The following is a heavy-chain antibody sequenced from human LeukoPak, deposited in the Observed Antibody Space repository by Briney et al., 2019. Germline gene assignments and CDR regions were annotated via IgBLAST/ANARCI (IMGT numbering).Heavy chain of an antibody. Sequence: GGSLRLSCAASGFTFSSYGMHWVRQAPGKGLEWVAVISYDGSNKYYADSVKGRFTISRDNSKNTLYLQMNSLRAEDTAVYYCAKPLSDRITIFGVVLRDAFDIWGQGTMVTVSS. J-gene: IGHJ3*02. CDR2: ISYDGSNK. CDR1: GFTFSSYG. CDR3: AKPLSDRITIFGVVLRDAFDI. V-gene: IGHV3-30*18. D-gene: IGHD3-3*01.